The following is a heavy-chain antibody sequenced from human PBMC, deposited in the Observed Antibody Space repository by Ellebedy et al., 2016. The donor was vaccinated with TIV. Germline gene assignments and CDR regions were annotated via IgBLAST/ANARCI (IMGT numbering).Heavy chain of an antibody. D-gene: IGHD3-22*01. V-gene: IGHV3-21*01. CDR3: ASSVVITTGFDS. CDR1: GFTFSSYG. Sequence: PGGSLRLSCAASGFTFSSYGINWVRQAPGKRLEWVSSISSRSNYIYYTDSVKGRFTISRDNAKNSLYLQMNSLRAEDTAVYYCASSVVITTGFDSWGQGTLVTVSS. CDR2: ISSRSNYI. J-gene: IGHJ4*02.